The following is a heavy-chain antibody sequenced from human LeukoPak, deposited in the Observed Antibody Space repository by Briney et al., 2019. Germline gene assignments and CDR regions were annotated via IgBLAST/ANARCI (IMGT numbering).Heavy chain of an antibody. V-gene: IGHV4-34*01. Sequence: SETLSLTCAVYGGSLSDYYWSWIRQPPGKGLEWIGEINQGGSTTYNPSLKSRVTISVDTSKSQFFLKLNSVTAADTAVYYCARGPRFTYYYGSGSYQYWGQGALVTVSS. CDR2: INQGGST. CDR1: GGSLSDYY. D-gene: IGHD3-10*01. J-gene: IGHJ4*02. CDR3: ARGPRFTYYYGSGSYQY.